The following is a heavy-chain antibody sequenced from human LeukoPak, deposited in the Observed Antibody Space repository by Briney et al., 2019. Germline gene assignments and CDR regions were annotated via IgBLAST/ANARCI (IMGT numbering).Heavy chain of an antibody. CDR3: ARLGSPYYYFDY. D-gene: IGHD1-26*01. CDR1: GGSFSGYY. Sequence: SETLSLTCAVYGGSFSGYYWSWIRQPPGKGLEWIGEINHSGSTNYNPSLKSRVTISVDTSKNQFSLKLSSATAADTAVYYCARLGSPYYYFDYWGQGTLVTVSS. V-gene: IGHV4-34*01. J-gene: IGHJ4*02. CDR2: INHSGST.